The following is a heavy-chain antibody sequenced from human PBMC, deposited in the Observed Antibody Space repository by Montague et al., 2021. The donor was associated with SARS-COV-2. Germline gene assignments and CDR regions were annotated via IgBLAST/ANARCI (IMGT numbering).Heavy chain of an antibody. Sequence: CAISGDSVSSNNAAWNWIRQSPSRGLEWLGRTYYRSRWYREYAVSVKSRITIDPDTSKNQFSLQLNSVTAADTAMYYCARGVVAAPPVVDYWGRGTLVTVAS. V-gene: IGHV6-1*01. CDR1: GDSVSSNNAA. J-gene: IGHJ4*02. CDR2: TYYRSRWYR. CDR3: ARGVVAAPPVVDY. D-gene: IGHD2-15*01.